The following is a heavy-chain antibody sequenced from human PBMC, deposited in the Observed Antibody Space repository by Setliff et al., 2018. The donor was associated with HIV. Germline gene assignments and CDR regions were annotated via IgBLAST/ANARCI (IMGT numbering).Heavy chain of an antibody. CDR2: ISSSGST. V-gene: IGHV4-4*09. CDR3: ARAYFSSGLYY. J-gene: IGHJ4*02. D-gene: IGHD3-10*01. Sequence: SETLSLTCTVSGGSISSYYWSWIRQPPGKGLEWLGHISSSGSTNYNPSLKSRVTISVDTSKNQFSLKLYSVTAADTAVYYCARAYFSSGLYYWGQGTLVTVSS. CDR1: GGSISSYY.